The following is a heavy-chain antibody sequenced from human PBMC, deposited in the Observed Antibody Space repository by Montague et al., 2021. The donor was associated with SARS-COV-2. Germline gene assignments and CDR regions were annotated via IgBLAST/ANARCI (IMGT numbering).Heavy chain of an antibody. CDR1: GVSVSNRYTH. CDR2: IDYGGSP. J-gene: IGHJ5*02. Sequence: SETLSLTCTVSGVSVSNRYTHWSWIRQSPGKGLEWIGHIDYGGSPNYSPPLHSRVTISLDTSKNQLSLRLNSATAADTAAYYCASYWQGGSGRGSWGQGTLVTVSS. D-gene: IGHD3-10*01. V-gene: IGHV4-61*01. CDR3: ASYWQGGSGRGS.